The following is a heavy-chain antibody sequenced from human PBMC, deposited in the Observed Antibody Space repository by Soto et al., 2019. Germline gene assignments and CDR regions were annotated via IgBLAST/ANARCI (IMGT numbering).Heavy chain of an antibody. CDR3: ARGRDYIWGSYRPYFDY. CDR2: IYYSGST. CDR1: GGSISSYY. Sequence: QVQLQESGPGLVKPSETLSLTCTVSGGSISSYYWSWIRQPPGKGLEWIGYIYYSGSTNYNPSRKSRVTISVDTSKNQFSLKLSSVTAADTAVYYCARGRDYIWGSYRPYFDYWGQGTLVTVSS. J-gene: IGHJ4*02. V-gene: IGHV4-59*01. D-gene: IGHD3-16*02.